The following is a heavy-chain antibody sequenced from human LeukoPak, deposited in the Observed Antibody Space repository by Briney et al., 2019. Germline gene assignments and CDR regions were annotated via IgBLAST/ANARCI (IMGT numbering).Heavy chain of an antibody. J-gene: IGHJ6*03. V-gene: IGHV1-8*02. CDR3: ARAPTWSSTSYNYYYMDV. CDR2: MNPNSGNT. CDR1: GYTFTGYY. Sequence: ASVKVSCKASGYTFTGYYMHWVRQAPGQGLEWMGWMNPNSGNTGYAQKFQGRVTMTKNTSISTAYMELSSLRSEDTALYYCARAPTWSSTSYNYYYMDVWGKGTTVTISS. D-gene: IGHD3-3*01.